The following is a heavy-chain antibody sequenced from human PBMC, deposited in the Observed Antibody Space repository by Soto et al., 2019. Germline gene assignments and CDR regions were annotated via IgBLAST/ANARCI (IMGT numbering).Heavy chain of an antibody. Sequence: QVQLQESGPGLVKPSETLSLTCTVSGGSISSYYWSWIRQPPGKGLEWIGYIYYSGSTNYNPSLKSRVXXXXXXXXXXXXXXXXXXXXXXXXXXXXARDITGYSSGPNYWYFDLWGRGTLVTVSS. CDR3: ARDITGYSSGPNYWYFDL. J-gene: IGHJ2*01. CDR1: GGSISSYY. CDR2: IYYSGST. V-gene: IGHV4-59*01. D-gene: IGHD6-19*01.